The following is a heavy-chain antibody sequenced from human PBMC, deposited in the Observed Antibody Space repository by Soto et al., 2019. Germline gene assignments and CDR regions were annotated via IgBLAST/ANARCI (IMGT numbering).Heavy chain of an antibody. J-gene: IGHJ5*02. CDR3: ARLATMEAGTIDWFDP. CDR1: GGSISSSSYY. V-gene: IGHV4-39*01. D-gene: IGHD6-19*01. CDR2: IYYSGST. Sequence: QLQLQESGPGLVKPSETLSLTCTVSGGSISSSSYYWGWIRQPPGKGLEWIGSIYYSGSTYYNPSLKSRVTISVDTSKNQFSLKLSSVTAADTAVYYCARLATMEAGTIDWFDPWGQGTLVTVSS.